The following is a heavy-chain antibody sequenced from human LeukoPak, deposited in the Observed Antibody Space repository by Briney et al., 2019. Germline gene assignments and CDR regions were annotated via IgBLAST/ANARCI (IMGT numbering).Heavy chain of an antibody. Sequence: PSETLSLTCSVSGDSISSSYWSWIRQPPGKGLEWIGFIYYAGSSNYNPSLKSRVTISVDTSKNQVSLKLRSVTAADTAVYYCARGPFRSTSRKAAFDIWGQGTMVTVSS. CDR1: GDSISSSY. V-gene: IGHV4-59*01. D-gene: IGHD2-2*01. CDR3: ARGPFRSTSRKAAFDI. CDR2: IYYAGSS. J-gene: IGHJ3*02.